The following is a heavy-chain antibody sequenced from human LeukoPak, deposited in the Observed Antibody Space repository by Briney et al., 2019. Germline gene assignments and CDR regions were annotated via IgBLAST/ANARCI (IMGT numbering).Heavy chain of an antibody. V-gene: IGHV4-38-2*02. J-gene: IGHJ4*02. CDR1: GYSISSGYY. CDR3: ARVGRDGYNFDYFDY. CDR2: IYHSGST. Sequence: SETLSLTCTVSGYSISSGYYWGWVRQPPGKGLGWIGSIYHSGSTYYHPSLKSRVTISVDTSKNQFSLQLSSVTAADTAVYYCARVGRDGYNFDYFDYWGQGTLVTVSS. D-gene: IGHD5-24*01.